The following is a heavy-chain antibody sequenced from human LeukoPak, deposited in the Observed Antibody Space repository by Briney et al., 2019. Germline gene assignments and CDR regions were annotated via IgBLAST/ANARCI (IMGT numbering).Heavy chain of an antibody. D-gene: IGHD6-19*01. CDR1: GYTFTSYD. J-gene: IGHJ3*02. Sequence: ASVKVSCKASGYTFTSYDINWVRQATGQGLEWMGWMNPNSGNTGYAQKFQGRVTITRNTSISTAYMELSSLRSEDTAVYYCARGDEGGYSSGWDDAFDIWGQGTMVTVSS. CDR3: ARGDEGGYSSGWDDAFDI. V-gene: IGHV1-8*03. CDR2: MNPNSGNT.